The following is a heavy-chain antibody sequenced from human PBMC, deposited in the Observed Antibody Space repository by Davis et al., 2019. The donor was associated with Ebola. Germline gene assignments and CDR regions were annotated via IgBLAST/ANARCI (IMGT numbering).Heavy chain of an antibody. CDR3: AREALSGGSGNY. CDR1: GFTFSSYS. D-gene: IGHD2-15*01. CDR2: ISSSSSYI. J-gene: IGHJ4*02. V-gene: IGHV3-21*04. Sequence: PGGSLRLSCAASGFTFSSYSMNWVRQAPGKGLEWVSSISSSSSYIYYADSVKGRFTISRDNAKNSLYLQMNSLRAEDTAVYYCAREALSGGSGNYWGQGTLVTVSS.